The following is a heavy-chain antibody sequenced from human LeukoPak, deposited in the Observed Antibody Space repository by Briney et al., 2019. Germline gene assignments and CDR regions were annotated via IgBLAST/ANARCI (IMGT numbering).Heavy chain of an antibody. D-gene: IGHD5-18*01. Sequence: GRSLRLSCAASGFTFSSYGMHWVRQAPGKGLEWVAVISYDGSNKYYADSVKGRFTISRDNSKNTLYLQMNSLRAEDTAVYYCAKGPLRYSYGRTYYFDYWGQGTLVTVSS. J-gene: IGHJ4*02. CDR1: GFTFSSYG. V-gene: IGHV3-30*18. CDR2: ISYDGSNK. CDR3: AKGPLRYSYGRTYYFDY.